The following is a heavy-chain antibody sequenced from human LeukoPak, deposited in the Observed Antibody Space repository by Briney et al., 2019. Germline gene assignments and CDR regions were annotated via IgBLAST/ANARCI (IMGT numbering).Heavy chain of an antibody. CDR3: ARDLGFTMARGSHYGMDV. Sequence: GGSLRLSCAASGFTVSSNYMSWVRQAPGKGLEWVSVIYSGGSTYYADSVKGRFTISRDNSKNTLYLQMNSLRAEDTAVYYCARDLGFTMARGSHYGMDVWGQGTTVTVSS. J-gene: IGHJ6*02. CDR1: GFTVSSNY. D-gene: IGHD3-10*01. V-gene: IGHV3-66*01. CDR2: IYSGGST.